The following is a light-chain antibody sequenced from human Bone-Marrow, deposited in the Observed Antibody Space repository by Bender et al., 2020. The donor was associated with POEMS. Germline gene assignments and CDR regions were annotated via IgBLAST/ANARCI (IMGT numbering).Light chain of an antibody. CDR2: EVS. Sequence: QSALTQPASVSGSPGQSITISCTGTSSDVGGYNYVSWFQQHPGKAPKLIIYEVSDRPSGVSNRFSGSKSGNTASLTISGLQVEDEADYYCCSYISPGSYVFGTGTKVTVL. CDR1: SSDVGGYNY. J-gene: IGLJ1*01. V-gene: IGLV2-14*01. CDR3: CSYISPGSYV.